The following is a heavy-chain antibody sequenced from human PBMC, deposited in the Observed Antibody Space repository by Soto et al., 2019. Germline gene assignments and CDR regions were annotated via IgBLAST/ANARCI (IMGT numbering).Heavy chain of an antibody. Sequence: GGSLRLSCAASGFTFSSYGMHWVRQAPGKGLEWVAVISYDGSNKYYADSVKGRFTISRDNSKNTLYLQMNSLRAEDTAVYYCASAREYSSAYDYWGQGTLVTVSS. CDR2: ISYDGSNK. D-gene: IGHD6-19*01. V-gene: IGHV3-30*03. CDR1: GFTFSSYG. CDR3: ASAREYSSAYDY. J-gene: IGHJ4*02.